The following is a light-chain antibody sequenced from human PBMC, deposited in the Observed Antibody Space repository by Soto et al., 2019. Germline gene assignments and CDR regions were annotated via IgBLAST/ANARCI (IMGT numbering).Light chain of an antibody. CDR1: QSVSRH. J-gene: IGKJ4*01. V-gene: IGKV3-11*01. CDR2: DAS. Sequence: EIVLTQSPATLSLSPGERATLSCRASQSVSRHLAWYQQKPGHAPRLLIYDASNRATGIPARFSGSGSGTDFTLTISSLEPEDFAVYYCQQRNNWPPVTFGGGTKVDIK. CDR3: QQRNNWPPVT.